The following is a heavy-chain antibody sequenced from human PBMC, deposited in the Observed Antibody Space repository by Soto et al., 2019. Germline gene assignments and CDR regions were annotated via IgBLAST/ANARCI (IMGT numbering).Heavy chain of an antibody. V-gene: IGHV3-21*01. D-gene: IGHD6-13*01. CDR3: ARDRQSTPWYAADY. CDR1: GFTFSSYS. J-gene: IGHJ4*02. Sequence: GGSLRLSCEGSGFTFSSYSTNWVRQAPGKGLEWVSSISGSGGYIYYADSVKGRFTISRDNAKNSLYLQMTSLRDEDTALYYCARDRQSTPWYAADYWGQGSLVTVSS. CDR2: ISGSGGYI.